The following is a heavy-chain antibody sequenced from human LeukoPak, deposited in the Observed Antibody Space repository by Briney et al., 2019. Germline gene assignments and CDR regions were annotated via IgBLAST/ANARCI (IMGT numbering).Heavy chain of an antibody. V-gene: IGHV4-4*07. J-gene: IGHJ5*02. Sequence: SETLSLTCTVSGGSISSYYWSWIRQPAGKGLEWIGRIYTSGSTNYNPSLKSRVTMSVDTSKNQFSLKLSSVTAADTAVYYCAREAYDYYGSGEYNWFDPWGQGTLVTVYS. CDR3: AREAYDYYGSGEYNWFDP. CDR2: IYTSGST. D-gene: IGHD3-10*01. CDR1: GGSISSYY.